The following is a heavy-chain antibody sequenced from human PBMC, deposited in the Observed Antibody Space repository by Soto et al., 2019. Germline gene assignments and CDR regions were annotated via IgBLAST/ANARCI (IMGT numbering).Heavy chain of an antibody. Sequence: ASVKVSCKTSGYTFTSYDINWVRQAAGQGLEWMGWMNPNNGNTGYAQKFQGRVTMTRDTSISTAYLELSSLRSEDTAVYYCAKNPAKTGEFEFWGQGSLVTVSS. CDR2: MNPNNGNT. CDR3: AKNPAKTGEFEF. J-gene: IGHJ4*02. V-gene: IGHV1-8*01. D-gene: IGHD7-27*01. CDR1: GYTFTSYD.